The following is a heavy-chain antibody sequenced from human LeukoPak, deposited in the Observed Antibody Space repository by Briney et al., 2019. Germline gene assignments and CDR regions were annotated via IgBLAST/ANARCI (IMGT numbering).Heavy chain of an antibody. Sequence: PGGSLRLSCAASGFTFSSYAMSWVRQAPGKGLEWVASIKQDGSEKYYVDSVKGRFTISRDNAKNSLYLEMNSLRAEDTALYYCVRNRYNLDVWGQGTTVTVSS. D-gene: IGHD1-1*01. V-gene: IGHV3-7*01. CDR2: IKQDGSEK. CDR1: GFTFSSYA. CDR3: VRNRYNLDV. J-gene: IGHJ6*02.